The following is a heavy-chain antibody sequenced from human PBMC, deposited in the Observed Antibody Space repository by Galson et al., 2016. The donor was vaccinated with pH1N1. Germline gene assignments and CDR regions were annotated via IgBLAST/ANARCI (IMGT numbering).Heavy chain of an antibody. CDR3: ASFPRVYYSRSGQFYSAVDV. V-gene: IGHV3-20*04. Sequence: SLRLSCAASGFIFDKSGMHWVRLRPGKGLEWVSAMNWNGDATGYAGSVKGRFTISRDNAKNSLYLQMNSLRADDTAVYYCASFPRVYYSRSGQFYSAVDVWGQGTTVIVSS. CDR2: MNWNGDAT. CDR1: GFIFDKSG. D-gene: IGHD4-11*01. J-gene: IGHJ6*02.